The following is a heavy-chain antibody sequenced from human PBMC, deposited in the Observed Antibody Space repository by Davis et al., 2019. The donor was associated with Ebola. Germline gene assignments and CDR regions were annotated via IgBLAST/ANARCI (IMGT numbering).Heavy chain of an antibody. D-gene: IGHD6-25*01. CDR3: ARVWGVAARWANWFDP. CDR1: AGSFSGYY. Sequence: SETLSLTCAVYAGSFSGYYWSWIRQPPGKGLEWIGEINHSGSTNYNPSLKSRVTISVDTSKNQFSLKLSSVTAADTAVYYCARVWGVAARWANWFDPWGQGTLVTVSS. CDR2: INHSGST. V-gene: IGHV4-34*01. J-gene: IGHJ5*02.